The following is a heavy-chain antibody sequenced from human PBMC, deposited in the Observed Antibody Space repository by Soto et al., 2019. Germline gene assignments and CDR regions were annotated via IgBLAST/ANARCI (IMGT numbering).Heavy chain of an antibody. Sequence: EVQLVESGGGWVQPGRSLRLSCAASGFTFENYAMHWVRQGPGKGLEWVAGISWKSGSIGYADSVRGRFTISRDNAKNSLYLQMNSLRPEDTALYYCAKDKVYSNYQYYFASGGQGTLVTVSS. D-gene: IGHD4-4*01. J-gene: IGHJ4*02. CDR3: AKDKVYSNYQYYFAS. V-gene: IGHV3-9*01. CDR1: GFTFENYA. CDR2: ISWKSGSI.